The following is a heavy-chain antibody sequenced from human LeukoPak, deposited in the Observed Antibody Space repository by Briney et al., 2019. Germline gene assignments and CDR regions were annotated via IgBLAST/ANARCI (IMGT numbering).Heavy chain of an antibody. CDR2: ISSNGGST. J-gene: IGHJ4*02. V-gene: IGHV3-64D*06. CDR3: VKGGDYGYYFDY. D-gene: IGHD3-16*01. CDR1: GFTFSSYA. Sequence: SGGSLRLSCSASGFTFSSYAMDWVLQAPGKGLEYVSTISSNGGSTYYADSVKGRFTISRDDSKNTLYLRMSSLRAEDAAVYYCVKGGDYGYYFDYWGQGTLVTVSS.